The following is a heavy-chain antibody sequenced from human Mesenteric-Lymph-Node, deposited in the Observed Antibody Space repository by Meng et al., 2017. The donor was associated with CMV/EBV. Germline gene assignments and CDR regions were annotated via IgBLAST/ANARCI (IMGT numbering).Heavy chain of an antibody. CDR2: MNIKRDYT. V-gene: IGHV1-2*02. Sequence: ASVKVSCKTSGYTFIDYYIHWVRQAPGQGLEWMGWMNIKRDYTNFAQKFKGRVTLTRDTSISTAYMELSRLRSDDTAVYYCARGETLRGYSGYDPINYGMDVWGQGTTVTVSS. CDR3: ARGETLRGYSGYDPINYGMDV. J-gene: IGHJ6*02. CDR1: GYTFIDYY. D-gene: IGHD5-12*01.